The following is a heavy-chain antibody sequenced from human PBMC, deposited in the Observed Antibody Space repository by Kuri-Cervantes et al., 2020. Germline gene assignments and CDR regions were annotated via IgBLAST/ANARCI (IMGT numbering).Heavy chain of an antibody. CDR3: ASGYYDILTGYSDY. D-gene: IGHD3-9*01. CDR2: IYYSGST. CDR1: GGSISSYY. V-gene: IGHV4-59*01. Sequence: SETLSLTCTVSGGSISSYYWSWIRQPPGKGLEWIGYIYYSGSTNYNPSLKSRVTISVDTSKNQFSLKLSSVTAADTAVYYCASGYYDILTGYSDYWGQGTLVTGSS. J-gene: IGHJ4*02.